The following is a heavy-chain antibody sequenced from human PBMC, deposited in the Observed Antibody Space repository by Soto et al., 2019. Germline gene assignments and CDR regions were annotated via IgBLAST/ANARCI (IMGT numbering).Heavy chain of an antibody. J-gene: IGHJ4*02. V-gene: IGHV3-21*01. D-gene: IGHD3-3*01. CDR3: ARDPRYYDFWSGYSPSFDY. CDR1: GFTFSSYS. CDR2: ISSSSSYI. Sequence: AGGSLRLSCAASGFTFSSYSMNWVRQAPGKGLEWVSSISSSSSYIYYADSVKGRFTISRDNAKNSLYLQMNSLRAEDTAVYYCARDPRYYDFWSGYSPSFDYWGQGTLVTVSS.